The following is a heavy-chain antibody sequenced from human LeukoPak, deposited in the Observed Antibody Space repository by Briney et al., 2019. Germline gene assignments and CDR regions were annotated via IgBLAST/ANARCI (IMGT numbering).Heavy chain of an antibody. D-gene: IGHD3-22*01. CDR1: GYSFTNYW. Sequence: GESLKISCKGSGYSFTNYWIGWVRQMPGKGLEWMGIIYPGDSETRYSPSFQGQVTISADKSISTAYLQWSSLKASDTAMYYCARASSGGLDAFDIWGQGTMVTVSS. CDR3: ARASSGGLDAFDI. V-gene: IGHV5-51*01. CDR2: IYPGDSET. J-gene: IGHJ3*02.